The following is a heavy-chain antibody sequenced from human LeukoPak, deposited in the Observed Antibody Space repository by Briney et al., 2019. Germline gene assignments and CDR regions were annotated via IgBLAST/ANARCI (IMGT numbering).Heavy chain of an antibody. CDR2: IYPGDSDT. J-gene: IGHJ3*02. V-gene: IGHV5-51*01. Sequence: GESLKISCKGSGYSFISYWIGWVRQMPGKGLEWMGIIYPGDSDTRYSPSFQGQVTISADKSISTAYLQWSSLKASDTAMYYCARRRYDSSGSGAFDIWGQGTMVTVSS. D-gene: IGHD3-22*01. CDR3: ARRRYDSSGSGAFDI. CDR1: GYSFISYW.